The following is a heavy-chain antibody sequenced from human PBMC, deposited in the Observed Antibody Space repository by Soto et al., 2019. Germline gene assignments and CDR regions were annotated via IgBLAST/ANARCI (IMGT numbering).Heavy chain of an antibody. CDR1: GYSFTSYW. CDR2: IYPGDSDT. V-gene: IGHV5-51*01. J-gene: IGHJ6*02. Sequence: GESLKISCKGSGYSFTSYWIGWVRQMPGKGLEWMGIIYPGDSDTRYSPSFQGQVTISADKSISTAYLQWSSLKASDTAVYYCTSGGVTKGYYYYGMDVWGQGTTVTVSS. CDR3: TSGGVTKGYYYYGMDV. D-gene: IGHD3-16*01.